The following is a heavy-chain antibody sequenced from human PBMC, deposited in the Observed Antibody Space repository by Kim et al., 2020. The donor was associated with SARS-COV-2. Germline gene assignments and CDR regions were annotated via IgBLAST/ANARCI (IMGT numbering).Heavy chain of an antibody. Sequence: SETLSLTCTVSGGSISSGGYYWSWIRQHPGKGLEWIGYIYYSGSTYYNPSLKSRFTISVDTSKNQFSLKLSSVTAADTAVYYCARAPLTIFGVVIQNFDYWGQGTLVTVSS. V-gene: IGHV4-31*03. J-gene: IGHJ4*02. CDR1: GGSISSGGYY. CDR2: IYYSGST. CDR3: ARAPLTIFGVVIQNFDY. D-gene: IGHD3-3*01.